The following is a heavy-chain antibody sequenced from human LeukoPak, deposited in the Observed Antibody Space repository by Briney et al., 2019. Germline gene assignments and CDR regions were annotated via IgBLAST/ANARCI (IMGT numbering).Heavy chain of an antibody. CDR3: AGGGEGEMSIENYYYYCIDV. CDR1: GYTLTSYD. D-gene: IGHD5-24*01. Sequence: ASVKVSCKHSGYTLTSYDIKWVRQATGQGLEWMGWMNPNRGNTDNVQKFQGRVTMTRNTSISIAYMELSSLRSEDTAVYYCAGGGEGEMSIENYYYYCIDVWGEGSTVTVSS. V-gene: IGHV1-8*01. CDR2: MNPNRGNT. J-gene: IGHJ6*04.